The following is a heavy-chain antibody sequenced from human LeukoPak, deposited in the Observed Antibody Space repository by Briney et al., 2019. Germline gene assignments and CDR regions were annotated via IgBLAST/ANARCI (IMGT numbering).Heavy chain of an antibody. CDR1: GFAVSNSD. V-gene: IGHV3-53*01. Sequence: GGSLRLSRAASGFAVSNSDMNWVRQAPGKGLEWVSGVQRSSSIYYADAVKGRFTISRDNSKNTVDLQMNSLRAEDTAVYFCPSLGGDSVGYGGQGSLVTVAS. CDR3: PSLGGDSVGY. CDR2: VQRSSSI. J-gene: IGHJ4*02. D-gene: IGHD1-26*01.